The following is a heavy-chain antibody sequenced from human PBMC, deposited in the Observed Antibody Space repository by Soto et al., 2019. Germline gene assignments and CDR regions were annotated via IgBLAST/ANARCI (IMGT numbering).Heavy chain of an antibody. J-gene: IGHJ3*02. CDR1: GFTFSDYY. D-gene: IGHD1-26*01. Sequence: PGGSLRLSCAASGFTFSDYYMSWVRQAPGKGLEWVSYISSSGSTIYYADSVKGRFTISRDTAKNSLYLQMNSLRAEDTAVYYCARDRSGGSYYPEAFDIWGQGTLVTVSS. CDR2: ISSSGSTI. CDR3: ARDRSGGSYYPEAFDI. V-gene: IGHV3-11*01.